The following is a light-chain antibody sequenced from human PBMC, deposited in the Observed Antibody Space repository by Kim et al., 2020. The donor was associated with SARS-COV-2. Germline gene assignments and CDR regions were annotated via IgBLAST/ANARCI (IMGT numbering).Light chain of an antibody. Sequence: QSVTIPCTGTSSDVGGYNYVSWYQQHPGKAPTLMIYDVSKRPSGVPDRFSGFKSGNTASLTISGLQAEDEADYYCCSYAGSYTPWVFGGGTQLTVL. J-gene: IGLJ3*02. CDR3: CSYAGSYTPWV. CDR1: SSDVGGYNY. V-gene: IGLV2-11*01. CDR2: DVS.